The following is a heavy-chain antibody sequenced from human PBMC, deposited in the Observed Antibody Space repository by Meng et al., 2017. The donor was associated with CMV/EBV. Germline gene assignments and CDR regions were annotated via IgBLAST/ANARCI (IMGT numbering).Heavy chain of an antibody. V-gene: IGHV4-34*01. CDR3: AREYCSSTSCYSDAFDI. Sequence: GSLRLSCAVYGGSFSGYCWSWIRQPPGKGLEWIGEINHSGSTNYNPSLKSRVTISVDTSKNQFSLKLSSVTAADTAVYYCAREYCSSTSCYSDAFDIWGQGTMVTVSS. CDR1: GGSFSGYC. CDR2: INHSGST. D-gene: IGHD2-2*01. J-gene: IGHJ3*02.